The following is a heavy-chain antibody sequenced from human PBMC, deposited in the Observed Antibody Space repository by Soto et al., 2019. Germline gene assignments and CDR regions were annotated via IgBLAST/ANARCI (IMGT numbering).Heavy chain of an antibody. CDR2: IYYSGST. Sequence: PSETLSLTCTVSGGSISPYYWNWIRQPPGKGLEWIGHIYYSGSTNYNPSLKSRVTISVDKSKNQFSLKLSSVTAADTAVYYCARGISGGRHFDYWGQGTLVTVSS. CDR3: ARGISGGRHFDY. V-gene: IGHV4-59*12. CDR1: GGSISPYY. D-gene: IGHD2-15*01. J-gene: IGHJ4*02.